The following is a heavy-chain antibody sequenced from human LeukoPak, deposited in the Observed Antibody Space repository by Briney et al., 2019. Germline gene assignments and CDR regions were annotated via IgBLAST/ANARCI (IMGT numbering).Heavy chain of an antibody. CDR2: LSYTGKT. Sequence: PSETLSLTCNVSGVSVSTSHWNWIRQRPGKVLEWIGCLSYTGKTDYNPSLKSRVSISLGSSNNHFSLKLTSVTAADTAVYYCSEGYFEPFDHWGQGILVTVSS. CDR3: SEGYFEPFDH. D-gene: IGHD2/OR15-2a*01. V-gene: IGHV4-59*02. CDR1: GVSVSTSH. J-gene: IGHJ4*02.